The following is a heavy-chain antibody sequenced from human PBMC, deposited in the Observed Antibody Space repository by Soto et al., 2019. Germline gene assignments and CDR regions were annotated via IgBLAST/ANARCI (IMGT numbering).Heavy chain of an antibody. Sequence: PSETLSLTCSVYNGSLSGYSWNWIRQPPGKGLEWIGEINHSGTINYNPSLRSRVTMSVDRSRNQFSLKLRSVTAADTAAYYCATGGGFIEGRMVWFDPWGQGTQVTVSS. D-gene: IGHD6-6*01. CDR1: NGSLSGYS. V-gene: IGHV4-34*01. CDR3: ATGGGFIEGRMVWFDP. J-gene: IGHJ5*02. CDR2: INHSGTI.